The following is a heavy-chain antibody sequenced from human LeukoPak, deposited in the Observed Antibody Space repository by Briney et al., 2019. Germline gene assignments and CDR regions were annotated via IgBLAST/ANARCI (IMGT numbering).Heavy chain of an antibody. J-gene: IGHJ4*02. CDR3: ATQLTGTTFTDY. V-gene: IGHV1-24*01. CDR1: GYTLTELS. D-gene: IGHD1-20*01. CDR2: FDPEDGET. Sequence: ASVKVSCKVSGYTLTELSMHWVRQAPGKGLEWMGGFDPEDGETIYAQKFQGRVTMTEDTSTDTAYMELSSLRSEDTAVYYCATQLTGTTFTDYWGQGTLVTVS.